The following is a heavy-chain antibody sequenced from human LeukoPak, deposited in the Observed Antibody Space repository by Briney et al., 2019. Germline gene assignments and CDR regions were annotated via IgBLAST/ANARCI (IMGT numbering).Heavy chain of an antibody. D-gene: IGHD6-19*01. J-gene: IGHJ4*02. V-gene: IGHV3-30*04. CDR1: GFTFSSYA. CDR2: IPYDGSNK. Sequence: GGSLRLSCAASGFTFSSYAMHWVRQAPGKGLEWVAVIPYDGSNKYYADSVKGRFTISRDNSKNTLYLQMNSLRAEDTAVYYCARAVSSGWYSPGDYWGQGTLVTVSS. CDR3: ARAVSSGWYSPGDY.